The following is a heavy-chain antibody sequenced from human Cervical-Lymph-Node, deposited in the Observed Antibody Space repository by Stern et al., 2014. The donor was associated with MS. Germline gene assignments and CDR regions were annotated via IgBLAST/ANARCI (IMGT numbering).Heavy chain of an antibody. CDR2: IFYTGSP. CDR3: ARGAGVFDS. D-gene: IGHD6-19*01. CDR1: GGSIGRSSYY. J-gene: IGHJ4*02. V-gene: IGHV4-39*02. Sequence: QVQLVQSGPGLVKPSETLSLTCTVSGGSIGRSSYYWGWIRQPPGKGLEWIGNIFYTGSPFYDPSLKRRVTISVDPYNNHFSLGLNLVTAADTAVYYCARGAGVFDSWGQGTLVTVSP.